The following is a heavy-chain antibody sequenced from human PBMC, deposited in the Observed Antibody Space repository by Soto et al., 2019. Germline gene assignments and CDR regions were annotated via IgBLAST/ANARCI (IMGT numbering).Heavy chain of an antibody. CDR3: ARVMGVSSGGPLDS. CDR1: GYSISSGYY. D-gene: IGHD2-15*01. V-gene: IGHV4-38-2*01. CDR2: IYHSGST. J-gene: IGHJ4*02. Sequence: SETLSLTCAVSGYSISSGYYWGWIRQPPGKGLEWIGSIYHSGSTYYNPSLKSRVTISVDTSKNQFSLKMTSVTAADTAVYYCARVMGVSSGGPLDSWGQGTQVTVSS.